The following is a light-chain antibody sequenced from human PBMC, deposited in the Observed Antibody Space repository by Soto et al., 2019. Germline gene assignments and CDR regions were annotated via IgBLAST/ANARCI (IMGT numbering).Light chain of an antibody. CDR3: QQYNNWPRVT. Sequence: EIVLTQSAATLSVSPGERATLSCRASQSVSSNLAWYQQKPGQAPRLLIYGASTRATGIPARFSGSGSGTEFTLTISRLQSEDFAVYYCQQYNNWPRVTFGGGTKVDI. CDR2: GAS. V-gene: IGKV3-15*01. CDR1: QSVSSN. J-gene: IGKJ4*01.